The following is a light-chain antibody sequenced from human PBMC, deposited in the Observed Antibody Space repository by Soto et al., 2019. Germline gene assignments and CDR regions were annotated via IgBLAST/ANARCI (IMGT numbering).Light chain of an antibody. J-gene: IGKJ5*01. Sequence: EIILTQSPDTLSLSPGERATLSCRASQTVSSNYLAWCQQRPGQAPRLLIYGASRRATGIPDRFSASGSGTDFTLTISRLEPEDFAVYYCQQYGSSPSITFGQGTRLEIK. V-gene: IGKV3-20*01. CDR2: GAS. CDR1: QTVSSNY. CDR3: QQYGSSPSIT.